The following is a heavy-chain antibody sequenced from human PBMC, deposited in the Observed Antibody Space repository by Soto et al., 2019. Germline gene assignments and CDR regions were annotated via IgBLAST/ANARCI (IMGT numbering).Heavy chain of an antibody. Sequence: QVQLVQSGAEVKKPGSSVKVSCKASGGTFSSYAISWVRQAPGQGLEWMGGIIPIFGTANYAQKFQGRVTITADESTSTAYMELSSRRSEDTAVYYCAHTHRKASRTSSNWFDPWGQGTLVTVSS. CDR1: GGTFSSYA. CDR2: IIPIFGTA. CDR3: AHTHRKASRTSSNWFDP. D-gene: IGHD2-2*01. J-gene: IGHJ5*02. V-gene: IGHV1-69*12.